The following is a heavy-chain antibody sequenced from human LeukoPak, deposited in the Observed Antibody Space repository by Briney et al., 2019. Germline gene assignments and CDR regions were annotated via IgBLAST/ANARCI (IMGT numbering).Heavy chain of an antibody. J-gene: IGHJ6*04. CDR1: GGSISSGSYY. Sequence: PSETLSLTCTVSGGSISSGSYYWSWIRQPAGKGLEWIGRIYTSGSTNYNPSLKSRVTIPVDTSKNQFSLKLSSVTAADTAVYYCARGPLGLSCMDVWGKGTTVTVSS. D-gene: IGHD3-16*01. CDR2: IYTSGST. V-gene: IGHV4-61*02. CDR3: ARGPLGLSCMDV.